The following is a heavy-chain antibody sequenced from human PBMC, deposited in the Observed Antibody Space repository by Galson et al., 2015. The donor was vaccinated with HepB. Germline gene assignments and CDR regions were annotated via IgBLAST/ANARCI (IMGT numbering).Heavy chain of an antibody. CDR1: GFTFSIYS. D-gene: IGHD6-13*01. CDR2: ITDNGDV. CDR3: ARDPAAGDS. Sequence: SCAASGFTFSIYSMNWVRQAPGKGLEWVSSITDNGDVYYAVSVKGRFSISRDNAQNSLYLQMSSLRAEDTAMYYCARDPAAGDSWGQGTLVTVSP. V-gene: IGHV3-21*01. J-gene: IGHJ4*02.